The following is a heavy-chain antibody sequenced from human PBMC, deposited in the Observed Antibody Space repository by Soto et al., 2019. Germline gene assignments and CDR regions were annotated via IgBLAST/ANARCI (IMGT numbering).Heavy chain of an antibody. Sequence: GGSLRLSCAASGFTFSSYAMSWVPQAQGKGLGWVSAISGSGGSTYYAGPVKGRFTISRDNSKNTLYLQMNSLRAEDTAVYYCAKDSTAAAGTFDYWGQGTLVTVSS. V-gene: IGHV3-23*01. D-gene: IGHD6-13*01. J-gene: IGHJ4*02. CDR3: AKDSTAAAGTFDY. CDR2: ISGSGGST. CDR1: GFTFSSYA.